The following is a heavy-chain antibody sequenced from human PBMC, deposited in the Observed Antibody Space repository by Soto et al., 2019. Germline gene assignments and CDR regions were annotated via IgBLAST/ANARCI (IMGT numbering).Heavy chain of an antibody. J-gene: IGHJ6*02. V-gene: IGHV3-23*01. CDR2: ISGSGGST. D-gene: IGHD3-16*01. Sequence: PVGSLRLSCAASGFSFNRYAMTWVRQAPGKGLEWVSAISGSGGSTYYADSVKGRFTISRDNSKNTLYLQMNSLRAEDTAVYYCANGGGVRPYYYYGMDVWGQGTTVTVSS. CDR1: GFSFNRYA. CDR3: ANGGGVRPYYYYGMDV.